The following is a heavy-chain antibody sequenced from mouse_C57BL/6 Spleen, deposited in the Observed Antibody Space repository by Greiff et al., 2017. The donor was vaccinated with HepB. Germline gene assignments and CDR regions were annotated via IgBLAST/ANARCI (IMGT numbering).Heavy chain of an antibody. V-gene: IGHV5-17*01. CDR1: GFTFSDYG. Sequence: EVKLVESGGGLVKPGGSLKLSCAASGFTFSDYGMHWVRQAPEKGLEWVAYISSGSSTIYYADTVKGRVTISRDKAKNTLFLQMTSLRSEDTAMYYCARQETGTVDYWGQGTTLTVSS. CDR2: ISSGSSTI. CDR3: ARQETGTVDY. D-gene: IGHD4-1*01. J-gene: IGHJ2*01.